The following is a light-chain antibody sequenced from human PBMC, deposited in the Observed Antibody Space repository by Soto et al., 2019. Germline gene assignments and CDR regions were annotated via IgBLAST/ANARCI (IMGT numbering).Light chain of an antibody. CDR2: EVS. Sequence: QSALTQPASVSGSPGQSITISFTGTSSDVGGYNYVSWYQQHPDKAPKLMISEVSNRPSGVSNRFSGSKSGNTASLAISGLQAEDEADYYCSSYTSSSTYVFGTGTKLTVL. CDR1: SSDVGGYNY. CDR3: SSYTSSSTYV. J-gene: IGLJ1*01. V-gene: IGLV2-14*01.